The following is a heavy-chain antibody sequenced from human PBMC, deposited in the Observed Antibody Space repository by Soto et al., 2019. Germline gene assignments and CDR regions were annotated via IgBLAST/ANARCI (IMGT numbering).Heavy chain of an antibody. V-gene: IGHV4-34*01. CDR3: AREVPSRYFDL. D-gene: IGHD3-10*01. J-gene: IGHJ2*01. CDR2: INHSGST. Sequence: SETLSLTCAVYGGSFSDYYWSWVRQPPGKGLEWIGEINHSGSTNYNPSLKSRVTISVDTSKNQFSLKLNSVTAADTAVYYCAREVPSRYFDLWGRGTPVT. CDR1: GGSFSDYY.